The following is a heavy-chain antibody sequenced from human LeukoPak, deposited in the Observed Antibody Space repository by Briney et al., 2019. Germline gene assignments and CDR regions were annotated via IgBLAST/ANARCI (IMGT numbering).Heavy chain of an antibody. CDR2: ISSSGSTK. CDR1: GLXFSRHA. J-gene: IGHJ4*02. D-gene: IGHD3-22*01. V-gene: IGHV3-48*02. CDR3: ALYFYDSSGYPSFDY. Sequence: GGSLRLSCEVSGLXFSRHAINWVRQAPGKGLEWVSYISSSGSTKYYTDSVKGRFTISRDNAKNSLYLEVNSLRDEDTALYYCALYFYDSSGYPSFDYWGQGTLVTVSS.